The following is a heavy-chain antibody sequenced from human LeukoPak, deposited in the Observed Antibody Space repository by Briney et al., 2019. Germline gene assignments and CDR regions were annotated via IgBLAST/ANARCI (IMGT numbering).Heavy chain of an antibody. V-gene: IGHV4-4*07. CDR2: IYTSGSP. Sequence: SETLSLTCTVSGGSISSYDWSWIRQPAGKGLEWIGRIYTSGSPNYNPSLKSRVTMSVDTSKNQFSLKLSSVTAADTAVYYCARGRYSSSWYYFDYWGQGTLVTVSS. CDR3: ARGRYSSSWYYFDY. D-gene: IGHD6-13*01. CDR1: GGSISSYD. J-gene: IGHJ4*02.